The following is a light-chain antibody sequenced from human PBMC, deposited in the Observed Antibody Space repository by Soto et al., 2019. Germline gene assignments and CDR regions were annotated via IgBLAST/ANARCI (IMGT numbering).Light chain of an antibody. CDR1: RSLLSSNGYNY. V-gene: IGKV2-28*01. Sequence: DVVMTQSPLSLPVTPGEPASISCRSSRSLLSSNGYNYLNWYLQKPGQSPQLLIYLGSNRASGVLDRFSGSGSGTDFTLKISRVEAEDVGVYYCAQGLQTPLTFGGGTKVDIK. J-gene: IGKJ4*01. CDR2: LGS. CDR3: AQGLQTPLT.